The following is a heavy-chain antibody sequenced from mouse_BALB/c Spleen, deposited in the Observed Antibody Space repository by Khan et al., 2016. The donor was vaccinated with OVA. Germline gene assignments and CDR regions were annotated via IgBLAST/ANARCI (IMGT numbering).Heavy chain of an antibody. Sequence: VKLLESGPGLVAPSQSLSITCTVSGFSLTSYGIHWVRQPLGKGLEWLGVIWAGGSTNYNSALMSRLSIRKDNSKSQVFLKMNSLQTDDTAMYYCARGDGYYEDAMDYWGQGTSVTVSS. J-gene: IGHJ4*01. CDR1: GFSLTSYG. V-gene: IGHV2-9*02. CDR2: IWAGGST. CDR3: ARGDGYYEDAMDY. D-gene: IGHD2-3*01.